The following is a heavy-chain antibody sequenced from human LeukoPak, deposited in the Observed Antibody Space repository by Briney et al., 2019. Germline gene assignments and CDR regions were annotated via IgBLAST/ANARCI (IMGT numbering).Heavy chain of an antibody. CDR3: ARGTGGLEWLPLTFYYYYYMDV. V-gene: IGHV1-18*01. J-gene: IGHJ6*03. CDR2: ISAYNGNT. CDR1: GYTFTSYG. D-gene: IGHD3-3*01. Sequence: ASVKVSCKASGYTFTSYGISWVRQAPGQGLEWMGWISAYNGNTNYAQKLQGRVTMTTDTSTSTAYMELRSLRSDDTAVYYCARGTGGLEWLPLTFYYYYYMDVWGKGTTVTVSS.